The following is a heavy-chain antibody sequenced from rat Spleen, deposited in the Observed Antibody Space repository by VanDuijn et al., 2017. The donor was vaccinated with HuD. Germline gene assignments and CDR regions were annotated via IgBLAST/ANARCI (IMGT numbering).Heavy chain of an antibody. CDR3: AREGTRVPMDA. D-gene: IGHD1-4*01. J-gene: IGHJ4*01. V-gene: IGHV2-41*01. Sequence: QVQLKESGPGLVQPSQTLSLTCTVAGFSLTSYNVHWVRQPPGKGLAWMGVIWNTGGTRYNSALKSRLSISKDTSKSQIFLKMNSLQTEDTATYYCAREGTRVPMDAWGQGASVTVSS. CDR1: GFSLTSYN. CDR2: IWNTGGT.